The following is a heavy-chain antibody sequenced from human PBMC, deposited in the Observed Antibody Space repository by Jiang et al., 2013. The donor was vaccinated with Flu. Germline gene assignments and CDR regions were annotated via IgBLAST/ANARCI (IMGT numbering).Heavy chain of an antibody. J-gene: IGHJ4*02. D-gene: IGHD1-26*01. CDR1: GFDFMSYG. CDR3: ARDGGGGIVANSPGAFDY. CDR2: ISAYNGDT. V-gene: IGHV1-18*01. Sequence: GAEVKKPGASVRVSCQASGFDFMSYGFTWVRQAPGQGLEWMGWISAYNGDTDYAQKFRGRVTMSTDTSTTTVYMELRSLRSDDTAVYYCARDGGGGIVANSPGAFDYWGQGTLVTVFS.